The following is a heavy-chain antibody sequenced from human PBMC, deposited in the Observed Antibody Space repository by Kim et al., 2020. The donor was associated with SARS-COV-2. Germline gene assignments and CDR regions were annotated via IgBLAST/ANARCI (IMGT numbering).Heavy chain of an antibody. CDR1: GFTFSDYY. CDR3: ATWGGGYYGMDV. D-gene: IGHD3-16*01. Sequence: GGSLSLSCAASGFTFSDYYMSWIRQAPGKGLEWVSYISSSSSYTNYADSVKGRFTISRDNAKNSLYLQMNSLRAEDTAVYYCATWGGGYYGMDVWGQGTTVTVSS. CDR2: ISSSSSYT. J-gene: IGHJ6*02. V-gene: IGHV3-11*03.